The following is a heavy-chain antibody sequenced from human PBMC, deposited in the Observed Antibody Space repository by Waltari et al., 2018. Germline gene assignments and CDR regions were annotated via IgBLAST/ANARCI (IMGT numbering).Heavy chain of an antibody. J-gene: IGHJ4*02. CDR3: ATHASGSYSPEY. V-gene: IGHV1-24*01. Sequence: QVQLVQSGAEVKKPGASVKVSCEVSGHTLTELTMHWVRQAPGKGLEWMGSFDPEDGETIYAQNFQGGVIMTEDTSTDTAYMELSSLRSEDTAVYYCATHASGSYSPEYWGQGTLVTVSS. D-gene: IGHD1-26*01. CDR1: GHTLTELT. CDR2: FDPEDGET.